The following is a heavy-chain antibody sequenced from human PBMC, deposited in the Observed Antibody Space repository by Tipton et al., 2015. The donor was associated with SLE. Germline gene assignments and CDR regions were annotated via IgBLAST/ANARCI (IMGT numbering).Heavy chain of an antibody. CDR3: AKEGGGYSGYDQGAFDI. CDR1: GFTFSSYG. V-gene: IGHV3-30*18. Sequence: SLRLSCAASGFTFSSYGMHWVRQAPGKGLEWVAVISYDGSNKYYADSVKGRFAISRDNSKNTLYLQMNSLRAEDTAVYYCAKEGGGYSGYDQGAFDIWGQGTMVTVSS. J-gene: IGHJ3*02. CDR2: ISYDGSNK. D-gene: IGHD5-12*01.